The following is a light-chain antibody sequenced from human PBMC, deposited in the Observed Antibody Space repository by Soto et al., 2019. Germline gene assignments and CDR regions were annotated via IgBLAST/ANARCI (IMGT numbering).Light chain of an antibody. CDR1: QSVSSN. J-gene: IGKJ1*01. V-gene: IGKV3-11*01. Sequence: EIVMTQSPATLSVSPGERATLSCRASQSVSSNLAWYQQKPGQAPRLLTYDASNRATGIPVRFSGSGSGTDYTLTVSSLEPEDFAVYYCQQRSNLPWTFGQGTKVDIK. CDR3: QQRSNLPWT. CDR2: DAS.